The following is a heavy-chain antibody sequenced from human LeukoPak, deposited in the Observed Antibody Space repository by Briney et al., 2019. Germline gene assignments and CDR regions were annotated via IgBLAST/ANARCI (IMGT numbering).Heavy chain of an antibody. D-gene: IGHD1-1*01. Sequence: GGSLRLSCAASGFTFSSYWMTWVRQAPGKGLEWVANIKPDGSVGYYVDSVRGRFTISRDNAKNSLYLQMNSLRAEDTAVYYCARDRGTTGTTLFDYWGQGTLVTVSS. J-gene: IGHJ4*02. CDR1: GFTFSSYW. CDR2: IKPDGSVG. V-gene: IGHV3-7*01. CDR3: ARDRGTTGTTLFDY.